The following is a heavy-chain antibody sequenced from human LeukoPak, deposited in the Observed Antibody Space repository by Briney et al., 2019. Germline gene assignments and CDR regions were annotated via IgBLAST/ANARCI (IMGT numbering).Heavy chain of an antibody. Sequence: SETLSLTCTVSGYSISSGYYWGWIRQPPGKGLEWIGSIYHSGSTYYNPSLKSRVTISVDTSKNQFSLKLSSVTAADTAVYYCARSFGGGYGSGSYYKGHFDYWGQGTLVTVSS. J-gene: IGHJ4*02. CDR1: GYSISSGYY. V-gene: IGHV4-38-2*02. D-gene: IGHD3-10*01. CDR3: ARSFGGGYGSGSYYKGHFDY. CDR2: IYHSGST.